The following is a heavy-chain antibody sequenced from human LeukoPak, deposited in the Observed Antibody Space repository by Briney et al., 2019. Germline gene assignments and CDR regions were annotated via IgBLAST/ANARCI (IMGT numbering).Heavy chain of an antibody. CDR3: ARDIAGATKGGWFDT. V-gene: IGHV1-8*01. CDR1: GYTFTNYD. CDR2: MNPNSGNT. J-gene: IGHJ5*02. Sequence: ASVEVSCKASGYTFTNYDINWVRQATGQGLEWMGWMNPNSGNTGYAQKFQGRVTMTRNTSISTAYMELSSLRSEDTALYYCARDIAGATKGGWFDTWGQRTPVTVSS. D-gene: IGHD1-26*01.